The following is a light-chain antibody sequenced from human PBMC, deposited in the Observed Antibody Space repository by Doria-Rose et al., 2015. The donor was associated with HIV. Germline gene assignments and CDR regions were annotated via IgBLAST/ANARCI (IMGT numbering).Light chain of an antibody. V-gene: IGLV2-14*01. CDR1: SSDVGSYKY. J-gene: IGLJ1*01. CDR3: CSYTSSSTL. Sequence: ITLSCTGSSSDVGSYKYVSWYQHHPDKAPKLILYEVSNRPSGISSRFSGSRSGNTASLTISGLQAEDEADYFCCSYTSSSTLFGT. CDR2: EVS.